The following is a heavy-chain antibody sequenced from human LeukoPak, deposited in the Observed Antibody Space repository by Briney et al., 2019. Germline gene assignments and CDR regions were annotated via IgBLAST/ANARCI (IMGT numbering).Heavy chain of an antibody. J-gene: IGHJ4*02. D-gene: IGHD4-17*01. CDR1: GGSFSGYY. CDR2: IYHSGST. Sequence: SETLSLTCAVYGGSFSGYYWFWIRQPPGKGLEWIGSIYHSGSTYYNPSLKSRVTISVDTSKNQFSLKLSSVTAADTAVYYCATTTVRTGYWGQGTLVTVSS. V-gene: IGHV4-34*01. CDR3: ATTTVRTGY.